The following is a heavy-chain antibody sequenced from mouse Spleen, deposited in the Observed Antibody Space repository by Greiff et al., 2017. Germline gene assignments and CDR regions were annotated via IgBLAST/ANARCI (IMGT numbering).Heavy chain of an antibody. D-gene: IGHD1-1*01. Sequence: QVQLKESGAELMKPGASVKLSCKATGYTFTGYWIEWVKQRPGHGLEWIGEILPGSGSTNYNEKFKGKATFTADTSSNSAYMQLSSLTTEDSAIYYCARHQLRAMDYWGQGTSVTVSS. V-gene: IGHV1-9*01. CDR1: GYTFTGYW. CDR3: ARHQLRAMDY. CDR2: ILPGSGST. J-gene: IGHJ4*01.